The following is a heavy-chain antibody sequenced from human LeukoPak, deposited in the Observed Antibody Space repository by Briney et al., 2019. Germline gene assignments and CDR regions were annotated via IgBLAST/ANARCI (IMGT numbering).Heavy chain of an antibody. D-gene: IGHD3-3*01. V-gene: IGHV1-69*01. CDR2: IIPIFGTA. J-gene: IGHJ5*02. CDR1: GGTFSSYA. CDR3: TLRSLEWLGNNWFDP. Sequence: GASVKVSCKASGGTFSSYAISWVRQAPGQGLEWMGGIIPIFGTANYAQKFQGRVTITADESTSTAYMELSSLRSEDTAVYYCTLRSLEWLGNNWFDPWGQGTLVTVSS.